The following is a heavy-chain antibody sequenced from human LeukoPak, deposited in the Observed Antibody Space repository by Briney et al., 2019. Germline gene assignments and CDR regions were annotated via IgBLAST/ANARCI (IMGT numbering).Heavy chain of an antibody. CDR3: ATRIAVAGTLDY. V-gene: IGHV1-18*01. J-gene: IGHJ4*02. CDR2: ISAYNGNT. CDR1: GYTFTSYG. D-gene: IGHD6-19*01. Sequence: ASVKVSCKASGYTFTSYGISWVRQAPGQELEWMGWISAYNGNTNYAQKLQGRVTMTTDTSTSTAYMELRSLRSDDTAVYYCATRIAVAGTLDYWGQGTLVTVSS.